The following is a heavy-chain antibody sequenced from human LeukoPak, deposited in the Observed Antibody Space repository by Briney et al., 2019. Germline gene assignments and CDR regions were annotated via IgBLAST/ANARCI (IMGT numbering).Heavy chain of an antibody. V-gene: IGHV3-23*01. D-gene: IGHD2-21*02. CDR2: FSGSGRGT. CDR1: GFTFSSYA. J-gene: IGHJ4*02. Sequence: GGSLRLSCAASGFTFSSYAMSWVRQAPGKGLEWVSAFSGSGRGTYYADSVKGRFTISRDNSKNTLYLQMNRLRAEDTAVYYCAKGDSYCGGDCYPDWGQGTLVTVSS. CDR3: AKGDSYCGGDCYPD.